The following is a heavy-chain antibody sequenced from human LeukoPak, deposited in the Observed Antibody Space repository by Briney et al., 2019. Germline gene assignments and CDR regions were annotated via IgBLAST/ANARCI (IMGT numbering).Heavy chain of an antibody. CDR2: ISGSGGST. CDR1: GFTFSSYA. V-gene: IGHV3-23*01. D-gene: IGHD3-22*01. CDR3: AKDLKAQYYYDSSGYSSLFDY. Sequence: GRSLRLSCAASGFTFSSYAMSWVRQAPGKGLEWVSAISGSGGSTYYADSVKGRFTISRDNSKNTLYLQMNSLRAEDTAVYYCAKDLKAQYYYDSSGYSSLFDYWGQGTLVTVSS. J-gene: IGHJ4*02.